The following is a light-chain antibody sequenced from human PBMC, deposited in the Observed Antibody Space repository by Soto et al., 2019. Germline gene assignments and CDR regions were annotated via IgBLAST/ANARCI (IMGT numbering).Light chain of an antibody. V-gene: IGLV2-23*01. Sequence: QSALTQPASVSGSPGQSITISCAGTSSDVGSHKLVSWYQQYPGKAPKLIIFEASKRPSGVSSRFSGSKSGSTASLTISGLQAEDEAGYYCGSNAGGSTYVFGTGTKLTVL. CDR2: EAS. CDR1: SSDVGSHKL. CDR3: GSNAGGSTYV. J-gene: IGLJ1*01.